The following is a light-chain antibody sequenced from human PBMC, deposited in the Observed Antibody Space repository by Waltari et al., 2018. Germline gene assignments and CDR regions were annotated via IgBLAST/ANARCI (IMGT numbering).Light chain of an antibody. CDR1: SNDVGGYNS. Sequence: QSALTQPASVSGSPGQSVTIFCAGTSNDVGGYNSVSWYQEHPVQAPRVIIYDVSDRPSGVSDRCSGSKSGNTASLTISGLQAEDEADYYCSSQSSNDVVLFGGGTKLTVL. CDR3: SSQSSNDVVL. J-gene: IGLJ2*01. V-gene: IGLV2-14*01. CDR2: DVS.